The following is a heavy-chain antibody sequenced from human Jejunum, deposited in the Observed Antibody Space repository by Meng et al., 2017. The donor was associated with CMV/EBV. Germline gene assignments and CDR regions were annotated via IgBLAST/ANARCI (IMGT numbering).Heavy chain of an antibody. CDR3: ARDLQLST. D-gene: IGHD5-18*01. Sequence: SCAASGFIFSSNSMTWVRQAPGKGLEWVANIKDDGSEKYYVDSVKGRFTISRDNAKNSLYLQMNSLRVEDTAVYYCARDLQLSTWGQGTLVTVSS. CDR2: IKDDGSEK. V-gene: IGHV3-7*01. CDR1: GFIFSSNS. J-gene: IGHJ5*02.